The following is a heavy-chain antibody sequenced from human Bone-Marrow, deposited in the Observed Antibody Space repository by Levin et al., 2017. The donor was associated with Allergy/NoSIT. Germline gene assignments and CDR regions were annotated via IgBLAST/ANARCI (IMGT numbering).Heavy chain of an antibody. CDR1: GFTFSSYA. D-gene: IGHD3-16*02. Sequence: PGGSLRLSCVVSGFTFSSYAMSWIRQTPDKGLEWISIISGNSRTVYYADSVRGRFTISRDNSKNTLYLQMNSLSAQDTALYYCVSYRVGPYIHIAYWGQGTLVTVSS. V-gene: IGHV3-23*01. CDR2: ISGNSRTV. CDR3: VSYRVGPYIHIAY. J-gene: IGHJ4*02.